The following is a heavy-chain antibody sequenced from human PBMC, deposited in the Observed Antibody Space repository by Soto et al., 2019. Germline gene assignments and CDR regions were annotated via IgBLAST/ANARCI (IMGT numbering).Heavy chain of an antibody. CDR1: GYTFTSYH. J-gene: IGHJ6*02. CDR3: ARPTAPEDYYYYGMDV. V-gene: IGHV1-46*01. CDR2: INPSGGST. Sequence: ASVKVSCKASGYTFTSYHMHWVRQAPGQGLEWMGIINPSGGSTSYAQKFQGRVTMTRDTSTSTVYMELSSLRSEDTAVYYCARPTAPEDYYYYGMDVWGQGTTVTVSS. D-gene: IGHD5-18*01.